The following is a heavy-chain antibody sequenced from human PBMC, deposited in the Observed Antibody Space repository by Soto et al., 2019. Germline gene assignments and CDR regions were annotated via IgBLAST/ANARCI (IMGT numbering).Heavy chain of an antibody. CDR1: GFTFSSYS. J-gene: IGHJ5*02. CDR2: ISSSSRTI. D-gene: IGHD4-17*01. CDR3: AREADYVNWFDP. Sequence: EVQLVESGGGLVQPGGSLRLSCAASGFTFSSYSMNWVRQAPGTGLEWVSYISSSSRTIYYADSVKGRFTISRDNAKNSLYLQMNSLRAEDTAVYYCAREADYVNWFDPWGQGTLVTVSS. V-gene: IGHV3-48*01.